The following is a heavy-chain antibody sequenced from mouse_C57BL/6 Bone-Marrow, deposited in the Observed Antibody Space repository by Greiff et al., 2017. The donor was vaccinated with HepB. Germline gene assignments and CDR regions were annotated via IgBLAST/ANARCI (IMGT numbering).Heavy chain of an antibody. CDR2: IDPEDGET. V-gene: IGHV14-2*01. J-gene: IGHJ3*01. CDR1: GFNIKDYY. D-gene: IGHD1-1*02. CDR3: ARARLLRWLCAY. Sequence: EVKLQESGAELVKPGASVKLSCTASGFNIKDYYMHWVKQRTEQGLEWIGRIDPEDGETKNAPKFQGKATITADTSSNTAYLQLSSLTSEDTAVYYCARARLLRWLCAYWGQGTLVTVSA.